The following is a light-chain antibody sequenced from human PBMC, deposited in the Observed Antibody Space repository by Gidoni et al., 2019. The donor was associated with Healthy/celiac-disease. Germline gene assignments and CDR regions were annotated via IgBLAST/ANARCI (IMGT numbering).Light chain of an antibody. V-gene: IGKV2-28*01. CDR1: QSLLHSNGYNY. CDR2: LGS. J-gene: IGKJ5*01. CDR3: MQALQTRIT. Sequence: DIVMTQSPLSLPVTPGEPASISCRSSQSLLHSNGYNYLDWYLQKPGQSPQLLIYLGSNRASGVPDRFSGSGSGTDFTLKISRVEAEDVGVYYRMQALQTRITFXKXHDWRLN.